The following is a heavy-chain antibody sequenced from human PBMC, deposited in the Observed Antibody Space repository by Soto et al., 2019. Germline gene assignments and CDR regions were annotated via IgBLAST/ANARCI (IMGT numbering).Heavy chain of an antibody. J-gene: IGHJ4*02. Sequence: EVQLVESGGGLVQPGRSLRLSCAASGFTFDDYAMHWVRQAPGKGLEWVSGISWNSGSIGYADSVKGRFTISRDNAKNSLYLQMNSLRAEDTALYYCAKDINSDDILTGYNDYWGQGTLVTVSS. CDR3: AKDINSDDILTGYNDY. CDR2: ISWNSGSI. V-gene: IGHV3-9*01. CDR1: GFTFDDYA. D-gene: IGHD3-9*01.